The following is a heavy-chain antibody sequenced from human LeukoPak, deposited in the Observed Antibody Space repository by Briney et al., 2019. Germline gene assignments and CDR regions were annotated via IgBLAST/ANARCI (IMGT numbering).Heavy chain of an antibody. CDR3: ARDRGGDYSSSSGFDP. J-gene: IGHJ5*02. V-gene: IGHV1-46*01. CDR2: INPSGGST. CDR1: GYTFTSYY. Sequence: ASVKVSCKASGYTFTSYYMHWARQAPGQGLEWMGIINPSGGSTSYAQKFQGRVTMTRDTSTSTVYMELSSLRSEDTAVYYCARDRGGDYSSSSGFDPWGQGTLVTVSS. D-gene: IGHD6-6*01.